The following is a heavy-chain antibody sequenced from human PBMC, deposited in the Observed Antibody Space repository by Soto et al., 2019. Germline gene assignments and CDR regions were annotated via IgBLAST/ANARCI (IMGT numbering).Heavy chain of an antibody. Sequence: SETLSLTCTVSGGSISSGTSYWGWIRQPPGKGLEWIGNIYYSGSTYYNPSLKSRVTISVDTSKNQFSLNLTSVTAADTAVYYCARVGCSSTSCYFSDRFDPWGQGALVTVSS. V-gene: IGHV4-39*02. J-gene: IGHJ5*02. D-gene: IGHD2-2*01. CDR2: IYYSGST. CDR1: GGSISSGTSY. CDR3: ARVGCSSTSCYFSDRFDP.